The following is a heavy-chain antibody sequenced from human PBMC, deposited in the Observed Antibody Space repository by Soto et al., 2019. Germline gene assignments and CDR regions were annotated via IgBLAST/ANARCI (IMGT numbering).Heavy chain of an antibody. Sequence: PSETLSLTCAVYGGSFSGYYWSWIRQPPGKGLEWIGEINHSGSTNYNPSLKGRFTISRDSAKNSLYLQMNSLRAEDTAVYYCARTLRAVSGLDSFDIWGQGTMVTVSS. CDR3: ARTLRAVSGLDSFDI. V-gene: IGHV4-34*01. CDR2: INHSGST. J-gene: IGHJ3*02. D-gene: IGHD6-19*01. CDR1: GGSFSGYY.